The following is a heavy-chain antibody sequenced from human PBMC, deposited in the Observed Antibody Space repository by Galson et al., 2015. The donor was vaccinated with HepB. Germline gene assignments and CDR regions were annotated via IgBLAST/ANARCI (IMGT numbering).Heavy chain of an antibody. CDR2: INPNSGGT. Sequence: SVKVSCKASGYTFTGYYMHWVRQAPGQGLEWMGWINPNSGGTNYAQKFQGRVTMTRDTSISTAYMELSRLRSDDTAVYYRARDYDFWSDYYYYGMDVWGQGTTVTVSS. J-gene: IGHJ6*02. V-gene: IGHV1-2*02. D-gene: IGHD3-3*01. CDR1: GYTFTGYY. CDR3: ARDYDFWSDYYYYGMDV.